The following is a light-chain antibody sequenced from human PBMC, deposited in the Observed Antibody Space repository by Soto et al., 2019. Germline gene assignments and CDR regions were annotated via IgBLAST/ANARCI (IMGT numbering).Light chain of an antibody. J-gene: IGKJ2*01. V-gene: IGKV3-15*01. CDR3: QLYDNSSYT. Sequence: DIVLTQSPATLSVSPGERATLSCRASLPISNKLAWYQQRPGQSLRLLIYGASARAHGVPARFSGSGSGTDFTLTISRLEPEDFAVYYCQLYDNSSYTFGQGTKLEIK. CDR1: LPISNK. CDR2: GAS.